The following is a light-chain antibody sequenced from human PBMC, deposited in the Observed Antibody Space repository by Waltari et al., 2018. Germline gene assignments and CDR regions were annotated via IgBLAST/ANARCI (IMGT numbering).Light chain of an antibody. CDR1: QGVSSD. V-gene: IGKV3-15*01. CDR2: GAS. J-gene: IGKJ5*01. CDR3: QQYNDWPKIT. Sequence: EIVMTQSPATLSVSPGERATLSCSASQGVSSDLAWYQQKPGQAPRLLFYGASTRATGIPARFSGSGSGTDFTLSISSLQSEDFALYYCQQYNDWPKITFGQGTRLEIK.